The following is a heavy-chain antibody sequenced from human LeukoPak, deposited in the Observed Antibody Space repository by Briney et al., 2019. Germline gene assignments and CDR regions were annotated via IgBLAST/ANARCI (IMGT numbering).Heavy chain of an antibody. V-gene: IGHV4-39*01. J-gene: IGHJ4*02. Sequence: SETLSLTCIVSGGSISSSSYYWGWIRQPPGKGLEWIGSIYYSGSTYYNPSLKSRVTTSVDTSKKQFSLKLSSVTAADTAVYYCARQREDDFDWLSEHFDSWGQGTLVTVSS. CDR3: ARQREDDFDWLSEHFDS. CDR2: IYYSGST. CDR1: GGSISSSSYY. D-gene: IGHD3-9*01.